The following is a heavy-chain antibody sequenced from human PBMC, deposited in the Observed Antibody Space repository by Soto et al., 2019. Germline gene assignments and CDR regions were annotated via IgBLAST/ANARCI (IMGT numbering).Heavy chain of an antibody. V-gene: IGHV4-4*02. D-gene: IGHD3-10*01. CDR3: ARVFRDRYYGLDV. Sequence: QVQLQESGPGLVKPSGTLSLTCAVSGGSISSSNWWSWVRQPPGKGLEWIGEIYHSGSTNYNPSLKSRATISVDKSKTQFSLKLSSVTAADTAVYYCARVFRDRYYGLDVWGQGTTVTVSS. J-gene: IGHJ6*02. CDR1: GGSISSSNW. CDR2: IYHSGST.